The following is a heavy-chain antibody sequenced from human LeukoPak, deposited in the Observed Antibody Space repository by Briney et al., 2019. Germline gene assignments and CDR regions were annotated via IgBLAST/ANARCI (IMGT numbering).Heavy chain of an antibody. CDR1: GGSISSSSYY. CDR3: ARGSSHLVSVMTVTTWFDP. Sequence: ETLSLTCTVSGGSISSSSYYWGWVRQARGKGLEWVSAISGSGGSTYYADSVKGRFTISRDNSKNTLYLQMNSLRAEDTAVYYCARGSSHLVSVMTVTTWFDPWGQGTLVTVSS. CDR2: ISGSGGST. J-gene: IGHJ5*02. D-gene: IGHD4-11*01. V-gene: IGHV3-23*01.